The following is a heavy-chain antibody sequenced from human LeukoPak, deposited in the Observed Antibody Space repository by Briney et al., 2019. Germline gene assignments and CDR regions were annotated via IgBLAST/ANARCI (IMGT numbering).Heavy chain of an antibody. D-gene: IGHD6-19*01. CDR2: IYYSGST. J-gene: IGHJ4*02. CDR1: GGSISSSSYY. CDR3: AVGYSSGWYSQGPQTDY. Sequence: SETLSLTCTVSGGSISSSSYYWGWIRQPPGKGLEWIGSIYYSGSTYYNPSLKSRVTISVDTSKNQFSLKLSSVTAADTAVYYCAVGYSSGWYSQGPQTDYWGQGTLVTVSS. V-gene: IGHV4-39*01.